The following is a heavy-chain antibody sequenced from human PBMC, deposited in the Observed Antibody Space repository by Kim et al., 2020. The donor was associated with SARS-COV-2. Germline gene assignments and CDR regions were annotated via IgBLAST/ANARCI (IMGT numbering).Heavy chain of an antibody. V-gene: IGHV3-30*18. CDR1: GFTFSSYG. Sequence: GGSLRLSCAASGFTFSSYGMHWVRQAPGKGLEWVAVISYDGSNKYYADSVKGRFTISRDNSKNTLYLQMNSLRAEDTAVYYCAKEYGSGSSIGHWYFDL. J-gene: IGHJ2*01. CDR3: AKEYGSGSSIGHWYFDL. D-gene: IGHD3-10*01. CDR2: ISYDGSNK.